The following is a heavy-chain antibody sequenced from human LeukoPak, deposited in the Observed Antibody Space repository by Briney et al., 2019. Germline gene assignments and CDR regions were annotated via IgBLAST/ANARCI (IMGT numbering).Heavy chain of an antibody. J-gene: IGHJ4*02. CDR3: ATGLGYCSSTSCPRVAY. CDR1: GGTFSSYA. CDR2: VIPIFGTA. D-gene: IGHD2-2*01. V-gene: IGHV1-69*13. Sequence: SVKVSCKASGGTFSSYAISWVRQAPGQGLEWMGGVIPIFGTANYAQKFQGRVTITADESTSTAYMELSSLRSEDTAVYYCATGLGYCSSTSCPRVAYWGQGTLVTVSS.